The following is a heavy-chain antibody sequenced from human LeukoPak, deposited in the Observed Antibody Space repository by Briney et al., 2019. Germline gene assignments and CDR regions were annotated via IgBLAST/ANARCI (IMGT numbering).Heavy chain of an antibody. Sequence: SETLSLTCAVSGGSISIGGYSWSWIRQPPGKGLEWIGYIYHSGITYYNPSLKSRVTISVDRSKNQFSLKLSSVTAADTAVYYCARAPRLAAAGTTWFDPWGQGTLVTVSS. J-gene: IGHJ5*02. D-gene: IGHD6-13*01. CDR2: IYHSGIT. CDR1: GGSISIGGYS. V-gene: IGHV4-30-2*01. CDR3: ARAPRLAAAGTTWFDP.